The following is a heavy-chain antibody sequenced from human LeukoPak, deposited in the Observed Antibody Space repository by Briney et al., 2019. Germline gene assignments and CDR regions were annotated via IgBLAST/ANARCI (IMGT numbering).Heavy chain of an antibody. CDR3: ATGIASGTRPSGAFDI. CDR1: GYTLTELS. V-gene: IGHV1-24*01. J-gene: IGHJ3*02. CDR2: FDPEDGET. Sequence: ASVKVSCKVSGYTLTELSMHWVRQAPGKGLEWMGGFDPEDGETIYAQKFQGRVTMTEDTSTDTAYMELSSLRSEDTAVYYCATGIASGTRPSGAFDIWGQGAMVTVSS. D-gene: IGHD1-1*01.